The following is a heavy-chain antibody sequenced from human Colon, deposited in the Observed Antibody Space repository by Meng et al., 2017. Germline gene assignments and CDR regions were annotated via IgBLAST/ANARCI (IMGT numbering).Heavy chain of an antibody. J-gene: IGHJ4*02. CDR1: GDSIRSSNW. CDR3: ARVIYASGNMAHLDY. V-gene: IGHV4-4*02. CDR2: IYHSGST. D-gene: IGHD3-10*01. Sequence: QGQRQESGPGLGKPSGTLSLTCAVSGDSIRSSNWWSWVRQPPGRGLEWIGEIYHSGSTNYNPSLKNRVTMTVDKSKNEFSLTLSSVTAADTAFYYCARVIYASGNMAHLDYWGQGTLVTVSS.